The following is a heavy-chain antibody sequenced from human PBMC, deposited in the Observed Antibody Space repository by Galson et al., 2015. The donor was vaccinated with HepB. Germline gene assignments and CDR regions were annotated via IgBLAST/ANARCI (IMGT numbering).Heavy chain of an antibody. J-gene: IGHJ6*03. D-gene: IGHD1-26*01. CDR2: MNPNSGNT. V-gene: IGHV1-8*01. Sequence: SCKASGYTFTSYDINWVRQATGQGLEWMGWMNPNSGNTGYAQKFQGRVTMTRNTSISTAYMELSSLRSEDTAVYYCARDVGATDYYYYMDVWGKGTTVTVSS. CDR1: GYTFTSYD. CDR3: ARDVGATDYYYYMDV.